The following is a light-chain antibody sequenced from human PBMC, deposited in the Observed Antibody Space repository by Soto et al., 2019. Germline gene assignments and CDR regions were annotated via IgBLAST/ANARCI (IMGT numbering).Light chain of an antibody. CDR3: QQRHNLPHT. J-gene: IGKJ3*01. V-gene: IGKV3D-20*02. Sequence: EIVLTHSPASLSFSPVERATLSCRASQSVSSNSLAWYQQKPGQAPRLLIYGASGRATGVPDRFGASGSGTEFTLTISSLQPEDIATYYCQQRHNLPHTFGPGTRWIS. CDR1: QSVSSNS. CDR2: GAS.